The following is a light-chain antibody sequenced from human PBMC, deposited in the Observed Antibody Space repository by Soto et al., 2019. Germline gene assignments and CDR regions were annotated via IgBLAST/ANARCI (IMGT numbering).Light chain of an antibody. CDR2: EVN. J-gene: IGLJ2*01. CDR1: SSDVGGYNY. Sequence: QYALTQPPSASGSPGQSVAISCTGTSSDVGGYNYVSWYQQHPGKAPKLMIYEVNKRPSGVPDRFSGSKSGNTASLTVSGLQAEDEADYYCSSYVGSNNLGVFGGGTKLTVL. V-gene: IGLV2-8*01. CDR3: SSYVGSNNLGV.